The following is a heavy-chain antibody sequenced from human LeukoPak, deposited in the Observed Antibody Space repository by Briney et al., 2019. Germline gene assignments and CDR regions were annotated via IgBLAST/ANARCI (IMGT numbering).Heavy chain of an antibody. CDR2: IYYSGST. CDR1: GGSISSYY. V-gene: IGHV4-59*08. Sequence: SETLSLTCTVSGGSISSYYWSWIRQPPGKGLEWIGYIYYSGSTNYNPSLKSRVTISVDTSKKQFSLKLSSVTAADTAVYYCARHISYGDSKFDPWGQGTLVTVSS. J-gene: IGHJ5*02. CDR3: ARHISYGDSKFDP. D-gene: IGHD4-17*01.